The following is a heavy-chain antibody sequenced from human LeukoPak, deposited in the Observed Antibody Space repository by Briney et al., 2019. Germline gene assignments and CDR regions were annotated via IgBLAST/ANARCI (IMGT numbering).Heavy chain of an antibody. CDR3: AKDPQWELPSPFDH. Sequence: GGSLRLSCAASGFTFSRYWMHWVRQAPGKGLVWVSRINSDGSSTNFADSVKGRFSISRDNSKNTLYLLMNSLRAEDTAVYYCAKDPQWELPSPFDHWGQGTLVTVSS. D-gene: IGHD1-26*01. CDR1: GFTFSRYW. J-gene: IGHJ4*02. V-gene: IGHV3-74*01. CDR2: INSDGSST.